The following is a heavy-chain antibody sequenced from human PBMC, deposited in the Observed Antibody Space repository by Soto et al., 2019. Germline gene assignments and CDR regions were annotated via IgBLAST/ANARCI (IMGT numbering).Heavy chain of an antibody. CDR2: IIPRFGTT. V-gene: IGHV1-69*13. CDR1: GDSFTKYT. Sequence: SVKVSCKASGDSFTKYTVNWVRQAPRQGLEWMGGIIPRFGTTNYAPTLQDRVTITADASMNTVYMELSSLRSDDTALYYCARGRGLYNSGRSQLDSWGQGTLVTVSS. J-gene: IGHJ4*02. D-gene: IGHD1-1*01. CDR3: ARGRGLYNSGRSQLDS.